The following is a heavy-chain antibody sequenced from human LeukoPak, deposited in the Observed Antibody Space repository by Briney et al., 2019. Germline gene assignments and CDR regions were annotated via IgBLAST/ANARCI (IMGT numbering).Heavy chain of an antibody. D-gene: IGHD7-27*01. CDR2: IYGGHTA. J-gene: IGHJ3*02. V-gene: IGHV3-53*01. Sequence: GGSLRLSCAASGFTVSTVYMTWVRQAPGKGPEWVSVIYGGHTAYYADSVKGRFTISRDNPKNTLNLQMNSLRAEDTAVYYCAREIGQLGGAFDIWGQGTLVTVSS. CDR3: AREIGQLGGAFDI. CDR1: GFTVSTVY.